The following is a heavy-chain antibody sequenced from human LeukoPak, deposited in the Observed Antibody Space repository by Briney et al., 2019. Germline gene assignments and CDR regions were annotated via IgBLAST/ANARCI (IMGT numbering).Heavy chain of an antibody. J-gene: IGHJ4*02. CDR2: IYYSGST. CDR1: GGSISSSSYY. V-gene: IGHV4-39*01. Sequence: SETLSLTCTVSGGSISSSSYYWGWIRQPPGKGLEWIGSIYYSGSTYYNPSLKSRVTISVDTSKNQFSLKLSSVTAADTAVYYCASGYEGPWKSDYWGQGTLVTVSS. CDR3: ASGYEGPWKSDY. D-gene: IGHD3-22*01.